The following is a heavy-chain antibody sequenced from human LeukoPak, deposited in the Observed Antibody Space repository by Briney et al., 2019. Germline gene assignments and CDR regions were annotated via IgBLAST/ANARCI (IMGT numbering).Heavy chain of an antibody. CDR1: GFAFSKYW. D-gene: IGHD6-19*01. Sequence: GGSLRLSCAASGFAFSKYWMSWVRQAPGKGLEWVANIKEDGSIEDYADSVKGRFTVSRDNAKNSLYLQMNSLRAEDTAVYYCAKDRQGYGSGWENSFDYWGQGTLVTVSS. CDR2: IKEDGSIE. V-gene: IGHV3-7*01. CDR3: AKDRQGYGSGWENSFDY. J-gene: IGHJ4*02.